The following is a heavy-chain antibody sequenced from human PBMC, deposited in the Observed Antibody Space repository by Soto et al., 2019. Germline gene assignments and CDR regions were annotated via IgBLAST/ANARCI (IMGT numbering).Heavy chain of an antibody. Sequence: GASVKVSCKASGYTFTGYYMHWVRQAPGQGLEWMGWINPNSGGTNYAQKFQGRVTMTRDTSISTAYMELSRLRSDDTAVYYCARCSSTSCYRFFDIWGQGTMVTVS. D-gene: IGHD2-2*01. J-gene: IGHJ3*02. CDR3: ARCSSTSCYRFFDI. V-gene: IGHV1-2*02. CDR1: GYTFTGYY. CDR2: INPNSGGT.